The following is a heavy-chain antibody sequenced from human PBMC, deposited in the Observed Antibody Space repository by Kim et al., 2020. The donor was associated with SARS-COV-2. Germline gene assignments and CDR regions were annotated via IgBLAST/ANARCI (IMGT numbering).Heavy chain of an antibody. CDR3: ARHESFESDAFDI. J-gene: IGHJ3*02. V-gene: IGHV4-39*01. Sequence: YNPSLKSRVTLTVDTSKNQFSLKLSSVTAADTAVYYCARHESFESDAFDIWGQGTMVTVSS. D-gene: IGHD3-10*01.